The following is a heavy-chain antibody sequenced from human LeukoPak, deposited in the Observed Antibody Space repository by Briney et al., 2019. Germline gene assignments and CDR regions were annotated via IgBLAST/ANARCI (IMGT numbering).Heavy chain of an antibody. CDR1: GGSISSGFYY. V-gene: IGHV4-31*03. J-gene: IGHJ3*02. D-gene: IGHD3-16*01. Sequence: SQTLSLTCSVSGGSISSGFYYWGWIRQHPGKGLEWIGYIYYSGSTYCNPSLRSRVSISGDTTKNQFSLKLTSVTAADTAVYYCARDRLGETTEADAFDIWGQGTMVTAS. CDR3: ARDRLGETTEADAFDI. CDR2: IYYSGST.